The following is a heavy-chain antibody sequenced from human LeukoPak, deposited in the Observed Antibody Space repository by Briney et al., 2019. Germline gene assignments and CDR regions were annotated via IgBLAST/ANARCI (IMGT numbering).Heavy chain of an antibody. CDR2: ISSSTSYI. CDR3: ATSSPPDY. J-gene: IGHJ4*02. V-gene: IGHV3-21*01. CDR1: GFTFSSYS. Sequence: GGSLRLSCAASGFTFSSYSMNWVRQAPGRGLEWVSSISSSTSYIYYADSVKGRFTISRDNAKNSLYLQMNSLRAEDTALYYCATSSPPDYWGQGTLVTVSS.